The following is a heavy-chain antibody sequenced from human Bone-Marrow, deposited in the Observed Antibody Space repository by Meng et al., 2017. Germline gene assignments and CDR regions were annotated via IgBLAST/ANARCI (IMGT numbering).Heavy chain of an antibody. CDR3: SGHVDY. J-gene: IGHJ4*01. CDR1: GFTFSNAR. Sequence: GESLKISCAASGFTFSNARMNWVRQAPGKGLEWVGRIKSKTDGGTTDYAAPVKGRFTISRDDSENTFYLQMNSLKTEDTAVYYCSGHVDYWGHGTLVTVSS. V-gene: IGHV3-15*01. CDR2: IKSKTDGGTT.